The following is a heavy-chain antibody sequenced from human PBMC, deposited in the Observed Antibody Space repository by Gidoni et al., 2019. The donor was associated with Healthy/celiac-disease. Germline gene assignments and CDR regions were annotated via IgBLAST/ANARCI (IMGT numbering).Heavy chain of an antibody. CDR1: GCPFSSYD. CDR3: ARLYDSSGYYLTGYFDY. D-gene: IGHD3-22*01. V-gene: IGHV1-69*01. CDR2: IIPSVGTA. J-gene: IGHJ4*02. Sequence: QVQLVQSGAEVKKPGSSVKVSCKASGCPFSSYDISWVRQATGQGLEWMGGIIPSVGTANYAQKFQGRVTITADESTSTAYMELSSLRSEDTAVYYCARLYDSSGYYLTGYFDYWGQGTLVTVSS.